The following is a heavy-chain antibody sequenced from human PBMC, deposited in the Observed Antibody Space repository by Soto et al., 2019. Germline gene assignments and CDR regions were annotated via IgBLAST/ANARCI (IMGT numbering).Heavy chain of an antibody. CDR3: AHRRNYDGSWNEGVFDY. V-gene: IGHV2-5*02. D-gene: IGHD3-16*01. Sequence: QITLKESGPTLVKPTQTLTLTCTSSGFSLTSRPVGVGWVRQPPGKALEWLAFIYWDDDKRYSPSLRSTLTVTKDASKNQGVLTQTNMDPVDTATYYCAHRRNYDGSWNEGVFDYWGQGILVTVSS. CDR1: GFSLTSRPVG. J-gene: IGHJ4*02. CDR2: IYWDDDK.